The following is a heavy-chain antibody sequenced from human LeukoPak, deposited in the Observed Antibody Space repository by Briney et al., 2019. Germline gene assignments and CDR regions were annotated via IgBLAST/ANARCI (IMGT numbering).Heavy chain of an antibody. D-gene: IGHD6-13*01. CDR3: ASSRYSSSWHYYYYGMDV. J-gene: IGHJ6*02. Sequence: SETLSLTCTVSGGSISSYYWSWIRQPARKGLEWIGRIYTSGSTNYNPSLKSRVTMSVDTSKNQFSLKLSSVTAADTAVYYCASSRYSSSWHYYYYGMDVWGQGTTVTVSS. V-gene: IGHV4-4*07. CDR2: IYTSGST. CDR1: GGSISSYY.